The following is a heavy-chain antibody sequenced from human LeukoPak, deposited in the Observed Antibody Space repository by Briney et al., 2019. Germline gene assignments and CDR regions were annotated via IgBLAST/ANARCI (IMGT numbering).Heavy chain of an antibody. CDR1: GYTFTSYY. V-gene: IGHV1-46*01. CDR3: ARGGIVVVIRHGYDY. J-gene: IGHJ4*02. Sequence: ASVKVSCKASGYTFTSYYMHWVRQAPGQGLEWMGIINPSGGSTSYAQEFQGRVTMTRDTSTSTVYMELSSLRSEDTAVYYCARGGIVVVIRHGYDYWGQGTLVTVSS. D-gene: IGHD3-22*01. CDR2: INPSGGST.